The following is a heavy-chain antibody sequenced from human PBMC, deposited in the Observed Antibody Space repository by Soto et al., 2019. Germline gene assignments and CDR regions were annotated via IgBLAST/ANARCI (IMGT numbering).Heavy chain of an antibody. D-gene: IGHD3-9*01. Sequence: ASVKVSCKVSGYTLTELSMHWVRQAPGKGLEWMGGFDPEDGETIYAQKFQGRVTMTEDTSTDTAYMELSSLRSEDTAVYYCATEGQGLRYFDWPYYFDYWGQGTLVTVSS. V-gene: IGHV1-24*01. CDR3: ATEGQGLRYFDWPYYFDY. J-gene: IGHJ4*02. CDR2: FDPEDGET. CDR1: GYTLTELS.